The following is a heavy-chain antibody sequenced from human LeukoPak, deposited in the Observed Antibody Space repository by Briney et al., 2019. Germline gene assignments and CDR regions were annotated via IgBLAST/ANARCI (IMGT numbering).Heavy chain of an antibody. J-gene: IGHJ4*02. CDR3: ARGYSSGSSYYFDY. D-gene: IGHD6-19*01. CDR1: GYTLTGYY. CDR2: IIPDSGGT. Sequence: ASVKVSCMASGYTLTGYYMHWMRQAPGQGLEWMGWIIPDSGGTYYAQKFQGRVTMTRDTSISTAYMELSRLRPDDTAVYYCARGYSSGSSYYFDYWGQGTLVTVSS. V-gene: IGHV1-2*02.